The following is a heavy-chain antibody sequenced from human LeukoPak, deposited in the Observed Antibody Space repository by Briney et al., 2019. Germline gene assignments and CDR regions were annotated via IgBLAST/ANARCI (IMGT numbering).Heavy chain of an antibody. CDR1: GYTFTDYY. V-gene: IGHV1-2*04. CDR3: ARDLGGNSDY. Sequence: ASVKISCKASGYTFTDYYMHWVRQAPGQGLEWMGWINPNSGGTNYAQKFQGWVTMTRDTSISTAYMELSRLRSDDTAVYYCARDLGGNSDYWGQGTLATVSS. CDR2: INPNSGGT. D-gene: IGHD4-23*01. J-gene: IGHJ4*02.